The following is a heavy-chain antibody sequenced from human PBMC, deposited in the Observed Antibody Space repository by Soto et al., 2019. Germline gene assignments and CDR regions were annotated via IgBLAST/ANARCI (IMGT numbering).Heavy chain of an antibody. CDR3: ARESPLRGAAADHGGYFDD. CDR1: GYTFTSYA. Sequence: ASVKVSCKASGYTFTSYAMHWVRQAPGQRLEWMGWINAGNGNTKYSQKFQGRVTITRDTSASTAYMELSSLRSEDTAVYYCARESPLRGAAADHGGYFDDWGQGTLVTVSS. D-gene: IGHD6-13*01. CDR2: INAGNGNT. J-gene: IGHJ4*02. V-gene: IGHV1-3*01.